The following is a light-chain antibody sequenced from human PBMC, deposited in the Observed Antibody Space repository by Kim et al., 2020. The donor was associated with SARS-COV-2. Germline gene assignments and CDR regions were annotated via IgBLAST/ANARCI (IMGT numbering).Light chain of an antibody. CDR1: SSDVGGYNY. Sequence: GQSSTIPCTGTSSDVGGYNYVSWYQQHPGKAPKLMISDVSKRPSGVPDRFSGSKSGNTASLTISGLQAEDEADYYCCSYAGSHTFVFGGGTPLTVL. CDR3: CSYAGSHTFV. V-gene: IGLV2-11*01. J-gene: IGLJ2*01. CDR2: DVS.